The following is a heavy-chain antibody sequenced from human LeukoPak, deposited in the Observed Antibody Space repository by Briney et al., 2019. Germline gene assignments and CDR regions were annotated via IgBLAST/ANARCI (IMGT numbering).Heavy chain of an antibody. J-gene: IGHJ5*02. CDR1: GGSISSSSYY. Sequence: SETLSLTCTVSGGSISSSSYYWGWIRQPPGKGLEWIGSIYYSGSTYYNPSLKSRVTISVDTSKNQFSLKLSSVTAADTAVYYCARHSVELLAYNWFDPWGQGTLVTVSS. CDR3: ARHSVELLAYNWFDP. CDR2: IYYSGST. D-gene: IGHD5/OR15-5a*01. V-gene: IGHV4-39*01.